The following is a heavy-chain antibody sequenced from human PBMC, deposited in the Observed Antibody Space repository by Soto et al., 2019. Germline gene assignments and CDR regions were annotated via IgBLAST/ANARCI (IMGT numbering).Heavy chain of an antibody. V-gene: IGHV3-23*01. CDR2: IRGSGGST. CDR1: GFTFSSDA. J-gene: IGHJ6*02. D-gene: IGHD3-10*01. Sequence: EVQLLESGGGLVQPGGSLRLSCAASGFTFSSDAMSWVRQAPGKGLEWVSVIRGSGGSTYYADSVKGRFTISRDKSKNTLYLQMNSLRAEDTAVYYCAKRGTRGRYYYYYGMDVWGQGTTVTVSS. CDR3: AKRGTRGRYYYYYGMDV.